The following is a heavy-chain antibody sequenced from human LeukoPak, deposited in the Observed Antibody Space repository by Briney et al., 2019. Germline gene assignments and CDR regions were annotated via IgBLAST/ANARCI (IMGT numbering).Heavy chain of an antibody. D-gene: IGHD2-2*01. CDR2: ISSSSSYI. CDR3: ARSSQTAAMEY. Sequence: GGSLRPSCAASGFTFSSYEMNWVRQAPGKGLEWVSSISSSSSYIYYADSVKGRFTISRDNAKNSLYLQMNSLRAEDTAVYYCARSSQTAAMEYWGQGTLVTVSS. J-gene: IGHJ4*02. V-gene: IGHV3-21*01. CDR1: GFTFSSYE.